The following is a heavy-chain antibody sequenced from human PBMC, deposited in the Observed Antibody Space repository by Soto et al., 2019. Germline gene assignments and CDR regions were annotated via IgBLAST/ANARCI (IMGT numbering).Heavy chain of an antibody. V-gene: IGHV4-31*03. CDR2: ISYSGFT. Sequence: SETLSLTCTVSGGSIRNGNFYWSYLRQRPGEGLEWIGFISYSGFTFYHPSLKSRVVISVDTSNNQFSLILNSVTAADTAVYYCARGLRTRYYYYYGMDVWGQGTTVTVSS. CDR3: ARGLRTRYYYYYGMDV. J-gene: IGHJ6*02. CDR1: GGSIRNGNFY.